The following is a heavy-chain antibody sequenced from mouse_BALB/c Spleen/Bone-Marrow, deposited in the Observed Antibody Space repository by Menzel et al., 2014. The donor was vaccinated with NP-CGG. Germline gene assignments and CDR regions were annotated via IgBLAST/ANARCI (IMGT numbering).Heavy chain of an antibody. CDR1: GFTFSSYA. Sequence: EVQLQESGGGLVKPGGSLKLSCAASGFTFSSYAMSWVRQTPEKRLEWVATISSGGSYTYYPDSVKGRFTISRDNAKNALFLQMSSLRSEDTAMYYCARHYYGSSFYFDYWGHGTTLTVSS. D-gene: IGHD1-1*01. J-gene: IGHJ2*01. CDR3: ARHYYGSSFYFDY. V-gene: IGHV5-9-3*01. CDR2: ISSGGSYT.